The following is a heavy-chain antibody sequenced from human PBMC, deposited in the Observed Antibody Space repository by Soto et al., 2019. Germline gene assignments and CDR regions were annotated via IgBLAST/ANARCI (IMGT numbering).Heavy chain of an antibody. Sequence: GTSVKVSCKASGFTFTSSAMQWVQQARGQRLEWIGWIVVGSGNTNYAQKFQERVTITRDMSTSTAYMELSSLRSEDTAVYYCAAYSYDTPVYFDYWGQGTLVTVSS. CDR3: AAYSYDTPVYFDY. D-gene: IGHD3-9*01. V-gene: IGHV1-58*02. CDR2: IVVGSGNT. CDR1: GFTFTSSA. J-gene: IGHJ4*02.